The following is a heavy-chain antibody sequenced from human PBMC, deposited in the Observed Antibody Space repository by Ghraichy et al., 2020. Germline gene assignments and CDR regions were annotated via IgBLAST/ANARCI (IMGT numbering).Heavy chain of an antibody. CDR2: IYYSGST. Sequence: ESLNISCTVSGASISSSSYYWGWIRQPPGKGLEWIGSIYYSGSTYYNPSLKSRVTISVDTSKNQFSLNLTSVTAADTAVYYCARRLGYCSGGSCYFFVDYWGQGTLVTVSS. V-gene: IGHV4-39*01. D-gene: IGHD2-15*01. J-gene: IGHJ4*02. CDR3: ARRLGYCSGGSCYFFVDY. CDR1: GASISSSSYY.